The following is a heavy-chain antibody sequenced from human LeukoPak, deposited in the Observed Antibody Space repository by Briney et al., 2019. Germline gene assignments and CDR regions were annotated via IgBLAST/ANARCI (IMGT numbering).Heavy chain of an antibody. CDR2: ISAYNGNT. V-gene: IGHV1-18*01. CDR3: ARSRRSWLFFDAFDM. Sequence: ASVKVSCKASGYTFTSYGISWVRQAPGQGLEWMGWISAYNGNTNYAQKLQGRVTMTTDTSTSTAYMELRSLRSDDTAVYYCARSRRSWLFFDAFDMWGQGTMVTVSS. D-gene: IGHD6-13*01. CDR1: GYTFTSYG. J-gene: IGHJ3*02.